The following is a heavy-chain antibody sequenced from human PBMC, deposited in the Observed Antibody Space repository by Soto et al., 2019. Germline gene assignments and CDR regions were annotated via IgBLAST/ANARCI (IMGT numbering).Heavy chain of an antibody. D-gene: IGHD3-3*01. Sequence: GGSLRLSCAASGFTVSSNYMSWVRQAPGKGLEWVSVIYSGGSTYYADSVKGRFTISRHNSKNTLYLQMNSLRAEDTAVYYCARTYYDFWSGHKDPSDYWGQGTLVTVSS. CDR3: ARTYYDFWSGHKDPSDY. J-gene: IGHJ4*02. V-gene: IGHV3-53*04. CDR2: IYSGGST. CDR1: GFTVSSNY.